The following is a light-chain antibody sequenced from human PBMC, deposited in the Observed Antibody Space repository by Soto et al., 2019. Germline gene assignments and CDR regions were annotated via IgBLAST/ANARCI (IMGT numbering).Light chain of an antibody. Sequence: QSVLTQPPSVSGAPGQRVTISCTGSSSNIGAGYDVHWYQQLPGTVPKLLIYGNSNRPSGVPDRFSGSKSGTSASLAITGLQAEDEADYYCQSYDSSLSGEVVVGGGTKLTVL. V-gene: IGLV1-40*01. CDR2: GNS. CDR3: QSYDSSLSGEVV. CDR1: SSNIGAGYD. J-gene: IGLJ2*01.